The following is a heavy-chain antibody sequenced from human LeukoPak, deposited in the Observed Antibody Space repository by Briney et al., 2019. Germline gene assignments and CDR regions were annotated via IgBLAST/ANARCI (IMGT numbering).Heavy chain of an antibody. D-gene: IGHD4-17*01. CDR3: ARGDYGDHNWFDP. CDR2: IYHSGST. J-gene: IGHJ5*02. CDR1: GGSISSGGYS. Sequence: SQTLSLTCAVSGGSISSGGYSWSWRRQAPGKGLEWIGYIYHSGSTYYNPSLKSRVTISVDRSKNQFSLKLSSVTAADTAVYYCARGDYGDHNWFDPWGQGTLVTVSS. V-gene: IGHV4-30-2*01.